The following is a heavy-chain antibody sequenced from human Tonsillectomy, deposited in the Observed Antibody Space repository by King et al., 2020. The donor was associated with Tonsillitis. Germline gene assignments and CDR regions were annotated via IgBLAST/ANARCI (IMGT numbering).Heavy chain of an antibody. CDR3: AKTGTAYGAFDI. CDR1: GYTFTGYH. Sequence: QLVQSGAEVKKPGASVKVSCKASGYTFTGYHMHWVRQARGQGLEWMGWISPNSGGTNYAQMFQGRVTMTRDTSITTAYMALSGLRPDDTAVYYCAKTGTAYGAFDIWGQGTMVTVSS. CDR2: ISPNSGGT. V-gene: IGHV1-2*02. D-gene: IGHD1-14*01. J-gene: IGHJ3*02.